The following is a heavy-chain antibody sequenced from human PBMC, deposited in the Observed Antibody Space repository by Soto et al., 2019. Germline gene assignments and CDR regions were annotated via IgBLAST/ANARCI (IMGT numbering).Heavy chain of an antibody. CDR3: ARGGPADAFDI. Sequence: GGSLRLSCAASGFTVSSNYMSWVRQAPGKGLEWVSVIYSGGSKYYADYVKCRFTISRHNSQNTLYFQMNSLRAEDSAVYYCARGGPADAFDIGGQGTMVTVSS. J-gene: IGHJ3*02. CDR1: GFTVSSNY. CDR2: IYSGGSK. V-gene: IGHV3-53*04.